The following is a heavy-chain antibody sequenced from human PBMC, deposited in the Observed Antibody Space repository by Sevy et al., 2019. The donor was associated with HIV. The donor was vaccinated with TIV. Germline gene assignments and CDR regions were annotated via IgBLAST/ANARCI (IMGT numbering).Heavy chain of an antibody. CDR3: ARGVVAVVGDAFDV. J-gene: IGHJ3*01. CDR2: TGGRGGAT. Sequence: GGSLRLSCAASGFPFSSYAMNWVRQGPGKGLEWVSATGGRGGATYYADSGKGRFTISRDKSKNTLYLQMDSLSAEDTAVYYCARGVVAVVGDAFDVWGQRTMVTVSS. V-gene: IGHV3-23*01. CDR1: GFPFSSYA. D-gene: IGHD2-15*01.